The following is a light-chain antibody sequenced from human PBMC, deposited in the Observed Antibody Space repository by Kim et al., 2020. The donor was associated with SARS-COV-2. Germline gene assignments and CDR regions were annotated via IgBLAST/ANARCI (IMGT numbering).Light chain of an antibody. CDR1: SGSIDDNY. CDR2: EDD. V-gene: IGLV6-57*03. J-gene: IGLJ2*01. Sequence: GKTVPLSCTRSSGSIDDNYVQWYQQRPGGVPTTVIYEDDQSPSGVSDRFSGSIDNSSNSASLTISGLRTEDEADYYCQSYNRDNVIFGGGTKSPS. CDR3: QSYNRDNVI.